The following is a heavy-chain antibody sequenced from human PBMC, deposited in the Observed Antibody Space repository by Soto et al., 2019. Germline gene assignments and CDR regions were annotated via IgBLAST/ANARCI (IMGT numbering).Heavy chain of an antibody. D-gene: IGHD2-2*01. CDR1: GFAFSPYG. J-gene: IGHJ4*02. CDR2: ISSGGDYI. Sequence: EVQVVESGGGLVKPGGSLRLSCAASGFAFSPYGMNWVRQAPGKGLEWVSSISSGGDYIFYADSVKGRFTISRDNAKNSLDLQMNRLSAEDAAVYYCARVGGSCSTASCFAYFYSWGQGPLVTVSS. V-gene: IGHV3-21*06. CDR3: ARVGGSCSTASCFAYFYS.